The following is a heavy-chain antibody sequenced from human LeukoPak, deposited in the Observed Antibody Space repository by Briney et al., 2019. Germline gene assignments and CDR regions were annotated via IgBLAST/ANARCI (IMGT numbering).Heavy chain of an antibody. CDR2: FYTSGTT. J-gene: IGHJ3*02. Sequence: TLSLTCTVSGVSISSDSYYWSWIRQPAGKGLEWIGRFYTSGTTNYNPSLKSRVTISVDTSKNQFSLKLRSVTAADTALYYCARSELSCSGGSCPTRYAFDIWGQGTMVTVSS. V-gene: IGHV4-61*02. D-gene: IGHD2-15*01. CDR3: ARSELSCSGGSCPTRYAFDI. CDR1: GVSISSDSYY.